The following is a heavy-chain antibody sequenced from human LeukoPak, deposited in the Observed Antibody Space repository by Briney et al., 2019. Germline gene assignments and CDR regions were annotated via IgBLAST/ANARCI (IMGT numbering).Heavy chain of an antibody. CDR1: GFTFSSYE. D-gene: IGHD4-17*01. Sequence: GGSLRLSCAASGFTFSSYEMNWVRQAPGKGLEWVSYISSSGSTIYYADSVKGRFTISRDSAKNSLYLQMNSLRAEDTAVYYCARVTTVTRGAFDIWGQGTMVTVSS. J-gene: IGHJ3*02. CDR3: ARVTTVTRGAFDI. V-gene: IGHV3-48*03. CDR2: ISSSGSTI.